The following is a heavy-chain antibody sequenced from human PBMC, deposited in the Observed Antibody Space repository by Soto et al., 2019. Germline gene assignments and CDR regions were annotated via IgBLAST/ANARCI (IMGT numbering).Heavy chain of an antibody. J-gene: IGHJ5*02. D-gene: IGHD6-13*01. Sequence: SETLSLTCLVAGGSISTSSYYWGWVRQPPGKGLEWIGSIAYSGTTSYNPSLQSRVTISVDSSKNQFSLKLNSVTAADTAVYFCARQPRISSPWYPLTPWGQGTLVTVSS. CDR1: GGSISTSSYY. CDR3: ARQPRISSPWYPLTP. CDR2: IAYSGTT. V-gene: IGHV4-39*01.